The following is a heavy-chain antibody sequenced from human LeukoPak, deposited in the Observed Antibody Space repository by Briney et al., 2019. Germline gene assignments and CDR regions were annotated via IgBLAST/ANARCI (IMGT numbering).Heavy chain of an antibody. D-gene: IGHD5-18*01. Sequence: GGSLRLSCAASGCTVSSNYMSWVRQAPGKGLEWVSVIYSGGSTYYADSVKGRFSISRDNSKNTLYLQMNSLRAEDTAVYYCARDRGVYGYPHYFDYWGQGTLVTVSS. V-gene: IGHV3-53*01. CDR3: ARDRGVYGYPHYFDY. CDR1: GCTVSSNY. J-gene: IGHJ4*02. CDR2: IYSGGST.